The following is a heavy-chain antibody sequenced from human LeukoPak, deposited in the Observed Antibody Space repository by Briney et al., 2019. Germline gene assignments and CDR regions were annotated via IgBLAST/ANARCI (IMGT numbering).Heavy chain of an antibody. J-gene: IGHJ3*02. CDR1: GFTVSSNY. CDR2: ISGSGGST. CDR3: AKFLGKSWGNQNAFDI. Sequence: GGSLRLSCAASGFTVSSNYMSWVRQAPGKGLEWVSAISGSGGSTYYADSVKGRFTISRDNSKNTLYPQMNSLRAEDTAVYYCAKFLGKSWGNQNAFDIWGQGTMVTVSS. D-gene: IGHD3-3*01. V-gene: IGHV3-23*01.